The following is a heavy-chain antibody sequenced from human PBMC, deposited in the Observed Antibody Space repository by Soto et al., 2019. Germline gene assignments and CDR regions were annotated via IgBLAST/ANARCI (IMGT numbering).Heavy chain of an antibody. CDR3: AKSPGMYYYDSSGYYHYDS. J-gene: IGHJ4*02. Sequence: PGGSLSLSCAASGFTFSGYAMGWVRQAPGKGLEWVSAISGSGVSTYYAGSVKGRFTISRDNSKNTLYLQMNSLRAEDTAVYYCAKSPGMYYYDSSGYYHYDSWGQGTLVTVSS. CDR1: GFTFSGYA. CDR2: ISGSGVST. V-gene: IGHV3-23*01. D-gene: IGHD3-22*01.